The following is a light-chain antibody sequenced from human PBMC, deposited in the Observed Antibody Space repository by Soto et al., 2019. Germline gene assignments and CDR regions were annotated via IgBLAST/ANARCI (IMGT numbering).Light chain of an antibody. CDR1: QSIGDS. CDR2: DVS. Sequence: DIQMTQSPSTLSASVGDRVTITCRASQSIGDSLAWYQQKPGKAPYLLISDVSSLERGVPSRFSGSGSGTEFTLTTSSMQPDDFATFYCQQYNGYSRTFGQGTKVEIK. V-gene: IGKV1-5*01. J-gene: IGKJ1*01. CDR3: QQYNGYSRT.